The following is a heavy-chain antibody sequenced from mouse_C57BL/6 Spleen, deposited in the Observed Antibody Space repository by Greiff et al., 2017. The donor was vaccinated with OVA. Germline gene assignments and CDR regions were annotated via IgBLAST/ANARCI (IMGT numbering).Heavy chain of an antibody. Sequence: VQLQQPGAELVKPGASVKLSCKASGYTFPSYWMQWVKQRPGQGLEWIGEIDPSDSYTNYNQKFKGKATLTVDTSSSTAYMQLSSLTSEDSAVYYCARPDGAWGQGTTLTVSS. CDR3: ARPDGA. V-gene: IGHV1-50*01. CDR2: IDPSDSYT. CDR1: GYTFPSYW. J-gene: IGHJ2*01. D-gene: IGHD1-1*02.